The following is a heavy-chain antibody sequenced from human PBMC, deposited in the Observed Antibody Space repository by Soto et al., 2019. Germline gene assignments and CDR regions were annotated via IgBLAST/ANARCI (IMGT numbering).Heavy chain of an antibody. CDR3: TNLRYFDLLFRTPYYYYVMDV. Sequence: GGSLRLSCTASGFTFGGYAMSWFRQAPGKGLEWVGFIRSKAYGGTTEYAASVKGRFTISRDDSKSIAYLQMNSLKTEDTAVYYCTNLRYFDLLFRTPYYYYVMDVWGQGTTVTVSS. CDR2: IRSKAYGGTT. D-gene: IGHD3-9*01. J-gene: IGHJ6*02. V-gene: IGHV3-49*03. CDR1: GFTFGGYA.